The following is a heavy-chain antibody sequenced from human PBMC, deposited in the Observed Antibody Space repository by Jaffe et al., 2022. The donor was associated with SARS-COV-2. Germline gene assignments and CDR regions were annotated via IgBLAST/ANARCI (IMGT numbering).Heavy chain of an antibody. V-gene: IGHV1-3*01. J-gene: IGHJ6*02. CDR2: INAGNGNT. CDR3: ARDDGPVDTAMKTNYYYYGMDV. Sequence: QVQLVQSGAEVKKPGASVKVSCKASGYTFTSYAMHWVRQAPGQRLEWMGWINAGNGNTKYSQKFQGRVTITRDTSASTAYMELSSLRSEDTAVYYCARDDGPVDTAMKTNYYYYGMDVWGQGTTVTVSS. D-gene: IGHD5-18*01. CDR1: GYTFTSYA.